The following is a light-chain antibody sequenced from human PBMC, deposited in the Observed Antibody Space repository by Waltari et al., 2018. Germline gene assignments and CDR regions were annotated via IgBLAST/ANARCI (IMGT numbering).Light chain of an antibody. J-gene: IGKJ1*01. CDR1: QTVRSNY. V-gene: IGKV3D-20*01. CDR3: QQYLSSPWT. Sequence: EIVLTQSPATLSLSPGERATLSCRASQTVRSNYLAWYQQKSGLAPRLLIYDASKRATGIPDSFSGSGSGTDFTLPIPRLEPEDFAVYFCQQYLSSPWTFGLGTKVEIK. CDR2: DAS.